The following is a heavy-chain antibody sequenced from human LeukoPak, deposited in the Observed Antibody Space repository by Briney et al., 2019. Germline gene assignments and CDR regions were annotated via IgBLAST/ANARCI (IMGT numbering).Heavy chain of an antibody. CDR3: ARGTYYYGSSGYSNFDY. CDR1: GGTFSSYA. V-gene: IGHV1-69*05. J-gene: IGHJ4*02. D-gene: IGHD3-22*01. Sequence: VPSVKVSCKASGGTFSSYAISWVRQAPGQGLEWMGGIIPIFDTTNNAQKFQGRVTITTDEATSTAYREQSSLRSEDTAVYYCARGTYYYGSSGYSNFDYWGEGTLVAVSS. CDR2: IIPIFDTT.